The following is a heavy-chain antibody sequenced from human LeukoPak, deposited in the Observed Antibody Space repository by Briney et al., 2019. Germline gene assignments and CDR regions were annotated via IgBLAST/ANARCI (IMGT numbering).Heavy chain of an antibody. V-gene: IGHV4-30-4*01. J-gene: IGHJ5*02. CDR2: IHYSGST. Sequence: SQTLSLTCTVSGGSISSGNHYWNWIRQPPGKGLECIGYIHYSGSTYYNPSLKSRVTISVDTSKNQFSLKLSSVTAADTAVYYCVRGRGTAVTTGNWFDPWGQGTLVTVSS. CDR3: VRGRGTAVTTGNWFDP. CDR1: GGSISSGNHY. D-gene: IGHD4-17*01.